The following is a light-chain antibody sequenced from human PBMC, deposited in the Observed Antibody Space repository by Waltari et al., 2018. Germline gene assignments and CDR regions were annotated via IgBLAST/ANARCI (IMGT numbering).Light chain of an antibody. V-gene: IGKV1-39*01. J-gene: IGKJ1*01. CDR3: QQGYSASWT. CDR2: AAS. Sequence: DIQMTQLPSSLSASVGDSVPMTCRASQTSRNYLTGYQQKPGKAPNLLIYAASNLPSGVPSRCSGSGSGTEFTLTISSLRPDDFATYYCQQGYSASWTIGQGTKGEVK. CDR1: QTSRNY.